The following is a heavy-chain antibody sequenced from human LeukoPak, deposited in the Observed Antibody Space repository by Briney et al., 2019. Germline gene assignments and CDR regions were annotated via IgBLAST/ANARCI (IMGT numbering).Heavy chain of an antibody. J-gene: IGHJ4*02. Sequence: PGGSLRLSCAASGFTFSSYGMHWVRQAPGKGPEWVAFIRYDGSNKYYADSVKGRFTISRDNSKNTLYLQMNSLRAEDTAVYYCAKIDDYGGNSIDYWGQGTLVTVST. V-gene: IGHV3-30*02. D-gene: IGHD4-23*01. CDR3: AKIDDYGGNSIDY. CDR1: GFTFSSYG. CDR2: IRYDGSNK.